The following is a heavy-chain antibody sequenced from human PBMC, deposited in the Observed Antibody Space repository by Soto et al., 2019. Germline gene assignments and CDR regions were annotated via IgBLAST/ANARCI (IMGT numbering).Heavy chain of an antibody. CDR3: ARDDLYGGWFDP. Sequence: QLQLQESGSGLVKPSQTLTLTCAVSGGSISSGGYSWNWIRQPPGKGLEWIGYIYHSGSTYYNPSLKSRVTVSVDKSKNRFALKLSSVTAADTAVYYCARDDLYGGWFDPWGQGTLVTVSS. J-gene: IGHJ5*02. D-gene: IGHD4-17*01. V-gene: IGHV4-30-2*01. CDR1: GGSISSGGYS. CDR2: IYHSGST.